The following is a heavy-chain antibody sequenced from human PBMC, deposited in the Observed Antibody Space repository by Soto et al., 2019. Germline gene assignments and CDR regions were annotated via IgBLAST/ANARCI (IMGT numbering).Heavy chain of an antibody. CDR2: ISGSGGST. V-gene: IGHV3-23*01. CDR3: ASGSSGGYFDY. Sequence: VQLLESGGGLVQPGGSLRLSCAASGFTFSSYAMNCVRQAPGKGLEWVSVISGSGGSTYYEDSVKGRFTISRDNSKNTLNLPMNSLRAEDAAVYYCASGSSGGYFDYWGQGTLVTVSS. J-gene: IGHJ4*02. CDR1: GFTFSSYA. D-gene: IGHD6-19*01.